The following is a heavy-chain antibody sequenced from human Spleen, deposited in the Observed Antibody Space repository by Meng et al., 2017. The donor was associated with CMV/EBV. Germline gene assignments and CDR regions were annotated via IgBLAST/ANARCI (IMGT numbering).Heavy chain of an antibody. V-gene: IGHV1-2*02. CDR1: TFVGYY. D-gene: IGHD3-3*02. J-gene: IGHJ5*02. Sequence: TFVGYYMHWLRKARGQGLGWMGWIKPNSGGTEYAQKFQGRVNMTRDMSINTAYMELRSLRSHETAVYYCASYWAPFVEWLSDYNWFDPWGQGTLVTVSS. CDR3: ASYWAPFVEWLSDYNWFDP. CDR2: IKPNSGGT.